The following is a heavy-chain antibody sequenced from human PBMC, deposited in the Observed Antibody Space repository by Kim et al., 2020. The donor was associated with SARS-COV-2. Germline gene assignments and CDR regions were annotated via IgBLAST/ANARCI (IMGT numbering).Heavy chain of an antibody. CDR1: GGSISSSSYY. Sequence: SETLSLTCTVSGGSISSSSYYWGWIRQPPGKGLEWIGSIYYSGSTYYNPSLKSRVTISVDTSKNQFSLKLSSVTAADTAVYYCARHSRWWQQLVFDYWGQGTLVTVSS. V-gene: IGHV4-39*01. CDR2: IYYSGST. J-gene: IGHJ4*02. D-gene: IGHD6-13*01. CDR3: ARHSRWWQQLVFDY.